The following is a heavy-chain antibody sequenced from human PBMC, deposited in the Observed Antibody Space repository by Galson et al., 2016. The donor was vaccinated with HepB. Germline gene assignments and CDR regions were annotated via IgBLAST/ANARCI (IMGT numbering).Heavy chain of an antibody. Sequence: SETLSLTCTASGGSISSSNYYWGWIRQPPGRGLEWIGSIYYSWSTYYNPSLKSRVTISVETSKNQFSLKVTSVTAADTAVYYCARLGHAAAADYWGQGTLATVSS. CDR3: ARLGHAAAADY. CDR1: GGSISSSNYY. CDR2: IYYSWST. D-gene: IGHD6-13*01. J-gene: IGHJ4*02. V-gene: IGHV4-39*01.